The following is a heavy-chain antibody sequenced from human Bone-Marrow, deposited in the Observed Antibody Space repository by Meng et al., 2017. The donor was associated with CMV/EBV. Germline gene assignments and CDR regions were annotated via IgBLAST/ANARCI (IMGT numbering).Heavy chain of an antibody. CDR2: ISYDGSNK. CDR3: ARDFWLPYSGSYIGYYYGRDV. V-gene: IGHV3-30-3*01. CDR1: GFTFSSYA. J-gene: IGHJ6*02. Sequence: GESLKISCAASGFTFSSYAMHWVRQAPGKGLEWVAVISYDGSNKYYADSVKGRFTISRDNSKNTLYLQMNSLRAEDTAVYYCARDFWLPYSGSYIGYYYGRDVWGQGNTVNV. D-gene: IGHD1-26*01.